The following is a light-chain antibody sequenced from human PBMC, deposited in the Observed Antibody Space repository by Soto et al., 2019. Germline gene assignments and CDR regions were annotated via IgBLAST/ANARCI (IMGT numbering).Light chain of an antibody. Sequence: QSVLTQPASVSGSPGQSITISCTGTSSDIGSYNYVSWYQQHPGTAPKLMIFEVNNRPSGVSDRFSGSKSGNTASLTISGLQAEDEAHYYCSSYTSSITLLFGGGTKLTVL. V-gene: IGLV2-14*01. CDR1: SSDIGSYNY. CDR2: EVN. J-gene: IGLJ2*01. CDR3: SSYTSSITLL.